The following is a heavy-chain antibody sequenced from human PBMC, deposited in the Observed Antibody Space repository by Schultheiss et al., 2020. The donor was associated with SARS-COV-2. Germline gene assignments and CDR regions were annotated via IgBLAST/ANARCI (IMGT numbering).Heavy chain of an antibody. V-gene: IGHV3-30*04. CDR3: ARGPNCSGGSCYLYYFDY. Sequence: GGSLRLSCAASGFTFSSYAMHWVRQAPGKGLEWVAVISYDGSNKYYADSVKGRFTISRDNSKNTLYLQMNSLRAEDTAVYYCARGPNCSGGSCYLYYFDYWGQGTLVTVSS. CDR1: GFTFSSYA. D-gene: IGHD2-15*01. CDR2: ISYDGSNK. J-gene: IGHJ4*02.